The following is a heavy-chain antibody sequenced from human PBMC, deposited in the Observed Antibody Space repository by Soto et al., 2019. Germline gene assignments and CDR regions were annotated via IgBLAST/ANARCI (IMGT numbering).Heavy chain of an antibody. V-gene: IGHV4-39*01. CDR3: ARHRQYYDTSGYQQRYFDY. Sequence: QLQLQESGPGLVKPSETLSLTCSVSGGSISSSPYYWGRIRQPPGKGLEWLGTIYYSGTTSYNPSLKSRVIISVDTSNNQLFLKLRSVTAADTAVYYCARHRQYYDTSGYQQRYFDYWGQGTQVTVSS. CDR2: IYYSGTT. D-gene: IGHD3-22*01. J-gene: IGHJ4*02. CDR1: GGSISSSPYY.